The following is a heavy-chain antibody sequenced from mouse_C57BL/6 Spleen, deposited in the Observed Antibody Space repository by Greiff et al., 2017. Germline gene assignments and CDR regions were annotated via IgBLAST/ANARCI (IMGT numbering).Heavy chain of an antibody. J-gene: IGHJ3*01. CDR3: ASYGNYVDGLAY. CDR2: INPGSGGT. Sequence: QVQLQQSGAELVRPGTSVKVSCKASGYAFTNYLIEWVKQRPGQGLEWIGVINPGSGGTNYNEKFKGKATLTADKSSSTAYMQLSSLTSEDSAVYFCASYGNYVDGLAYWGQGTLVTVSA. D-gene: IGHD2-1*01. CDR1: GYAFTNYL. V-gene: IGHV1-54*01.